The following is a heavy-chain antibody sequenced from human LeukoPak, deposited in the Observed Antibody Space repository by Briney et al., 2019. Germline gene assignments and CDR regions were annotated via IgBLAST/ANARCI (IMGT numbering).Heavy chain of an antibody. Sequence: PSETLSLTCAVYGGSFSGYYLSWIRQPPGKGLEWIGEINHSGSTNYNPSLKSRVTISVDTSKNQFSLKLSSVTAADTAVYYCASGRITMVRGRPPMDVWGKGTTVTVSS. CDR2: INHSGST. CDR1: GGSFSGYY. J-gene: IGHJ6*03. CDR3: ASGRITMVRGRPPMDV. D-gene: IGHD3-10*01. V-gene: IGHV4-34*01.